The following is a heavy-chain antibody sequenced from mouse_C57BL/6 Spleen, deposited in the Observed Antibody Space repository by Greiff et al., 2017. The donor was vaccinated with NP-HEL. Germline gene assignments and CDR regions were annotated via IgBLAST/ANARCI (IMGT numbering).Heavy chain of an antibody. CDR1: GFTFSDYG. CDR3: ARLVRVRDAMDY. V-gene: IGHV5-17*01. D-gene: IGHD2-14*01. Sequence: EVKLVESGGGLVKPGGSLKLSCAASGFTFSDYGMHWVRQAPEKGLEWVAYISSGSSTIYYADTVKGRFTISRDNAKNTLFLQMTSLRSEDTAMYYCARLVRVRDAMDYWGQGTSVTVSS. CDR2: ISSGSSTI. J-gene: IGHJ4*01.